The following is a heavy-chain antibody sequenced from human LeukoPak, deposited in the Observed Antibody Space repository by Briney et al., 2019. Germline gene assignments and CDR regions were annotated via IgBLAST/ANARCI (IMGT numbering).Heavy chain of an antibody. CDR3: ARDYGDYYDSSGFDY. V-gene: IGHV3-21*04. D-gene: IGHD3-22*01. J-gene: IGHJ4*02. Sequence: PGGSLRLSCAASGFTFSRYSMNWVRQAPGKGLEWVSSMSVSSGLIYYADSVKGRFTISGDNSKNTLYLQMNSLRAEDTAVYYCARDYGDYYDSSGFDYWGQGTPVTVSS. CDR2: MSVSSGLI. CDR1: GFTFSRYS.